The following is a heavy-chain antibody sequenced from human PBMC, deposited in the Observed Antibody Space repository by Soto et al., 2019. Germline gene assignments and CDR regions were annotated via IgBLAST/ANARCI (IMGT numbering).Heavy chain of an antibody. J-gene: IGHJ6*02. CDR1: GGSISSYY. D-gene: IGHD3-16*01. V-gene: IGHV4-59*01. CDR3: ARDQVITFGGVTAKPLIYYYYGMDV. CDR2: IYYSGST. Sequence: SETLSLTCTVSGGSISSYYWSWIRQPPGKGLEWIGYIYYSGSTNYNPSLKSRVTISVDTSKIQFSLKLSSVTAADTAVYYCARDQVITFGGVTAKPLIYYYYGMDVWGQGTTVT.